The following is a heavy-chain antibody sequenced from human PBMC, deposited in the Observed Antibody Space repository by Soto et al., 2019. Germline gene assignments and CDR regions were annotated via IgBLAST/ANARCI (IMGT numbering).Heavy chain of an antibody. CDR2: IKHDGSTK. D-gene: IGHD4-17*01. J-gene: IGHJ4*02. Sequence: GGSLRLSCTASGFTFSTYWMGWVRQAPGKGLEWVANIKHDGSTKYYVDSVKGRFTISRDNAEDSLLLQMSSLRVEDTAVYFCARHGDYVFDNWGQGTLVTVSS. CDR1: GFTFSTYW. V-gene: IGHV3-7*01. CDR3: ARHGDYVFDN.